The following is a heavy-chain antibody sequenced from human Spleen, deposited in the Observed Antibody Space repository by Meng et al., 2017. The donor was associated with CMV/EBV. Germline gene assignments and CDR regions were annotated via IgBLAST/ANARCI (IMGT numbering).Heavy chain of an antibody. CDR2: IYYSGST. V-gene: IGHV4-39*07. CDR1: GASISSSRYY. CDR3: ARVRVGATNLGDY. J-gene: IGHJ4*02. D-gene: IGHD1-26*01. Sequence: GSLRLSCTVSGASISSSRYYWGWARQPPGKGLEWIGGIYYSGSTYYNPSLKSRVTISLDTSKNQFSLKLTSVTAADTAVYYCARVRVGATNLGDYWGQGTPVTVSS.